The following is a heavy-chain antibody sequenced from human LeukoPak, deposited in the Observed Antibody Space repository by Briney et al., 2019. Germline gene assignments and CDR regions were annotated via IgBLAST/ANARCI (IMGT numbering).Heavy chain of an antibody. Sequence: SETLSLTCTVSGGSFNGYYWSWIRQPPGKGLEWIGEINHSGSTNYSPSLRSRVTISVDTSKNQFSLKLSSVTAADTAVYYCARVRLLWFGELGLDYWGQGTLVTVSS. J-gene: IGHJ4*02. V-gene: IGHV4-34*01. CDR2: INHSGST. CDR3: ARVRLLWFGELGLDY. CDR1: GGSFNGYY. D-gene: IGHD3-10*01.